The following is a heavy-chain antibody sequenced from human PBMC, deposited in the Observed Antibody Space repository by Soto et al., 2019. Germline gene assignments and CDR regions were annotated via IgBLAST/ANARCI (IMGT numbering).Heavy chain of an antibody. J-gene: IGHJ4*02. CDR1: GLTFSSYS. Sequence: EVQLVESGGGLVQPGGSLRLSCVASGLTFSSYSMLWVRQAPGKGLEWVSFISSISDSIYYADSVKGRFTISRDDAKKSLYLQMSSLRAEDTALYYCAGGGVSSGPAYWGQGTLVTVSS. D-gene: IGHD3-22*01. V-gene: IGHV3-48*01. CDR3: AGGGVSSGPAY. CDR2: ISSISDSI.